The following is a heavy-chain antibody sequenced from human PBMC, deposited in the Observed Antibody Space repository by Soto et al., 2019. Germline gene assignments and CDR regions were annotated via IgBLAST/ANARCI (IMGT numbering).Heavy chain of an antibody. Sequence: SETLSLTCTVSGDSISGYCWSWIRQPPGKGLEWIGYIHYSGSTNYNPSLQSRVTISVDTSKNQFSLKLSSVTASDTAVYYCARILSSSSGPFDYWGQGPLVTVSS. CDR2: IHYSGST. CDR3: ARILSSSSGPFDY. CDR1: GDSISGYC. V-gene: IGHV4-59*01. D-gene: IGHD6-13*01. J-gene: IGHJ4*02.